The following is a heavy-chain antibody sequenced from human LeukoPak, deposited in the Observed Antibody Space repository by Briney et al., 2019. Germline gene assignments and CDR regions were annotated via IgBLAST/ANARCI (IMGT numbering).Heavy chain of an antibody. CDR1: GGTFSSYA. J-gene: IGHJ4*02. CDR3: ARDRGGFYDSSGYFDY. V-gene: IGHV1-69*05. D-gene: IGHD3-22*01. Sequence: GSSVKVSCKASGGTFSSYAISWVRQAPGQGLEWMGGIIPIFGTANYAQKFQGRVTITTDESTSTAYMELSSLRSGDTAVYYCARDRGGFYDSSGYFDYWGQGTLVTVSS. CDR2: IIPIFGTA.